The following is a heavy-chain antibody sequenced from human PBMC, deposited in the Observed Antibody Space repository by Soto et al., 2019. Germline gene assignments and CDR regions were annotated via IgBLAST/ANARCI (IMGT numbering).Heavy chain of an antibody. D-gene: IGHD6-13*01. Sequence: QVQLVQSGAEVKKPGSSVKVSCKASGGTFSSYAISWVRQAPGQGLEWMGGIIPIFSTANYAQKFQGRVTITADEATSSAYMERSSLRSEYTAVYYCARDVNAGTVLPHYYGMYVWGQGSTVTVSS. CDR1: GGTFSSYA. CDR3: ARDVNAGTVLPHYYGMYV. V-gene: IGHV1-69*01. CDR2: IIPIFSTA. J-gene: IGHJ6*02.